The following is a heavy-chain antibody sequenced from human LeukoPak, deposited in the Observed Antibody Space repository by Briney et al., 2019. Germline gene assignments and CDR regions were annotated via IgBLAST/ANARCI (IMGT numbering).Heavy chain of an antibody. CDR2: IRYDGSNK. CDR3: AKWGKGTHGSPNGLYFDY. CDR1: GFIFSSYG. V-gene: IGHV3-30*02. D-gene: IGHD2-15*01. Sequence: TGGSLRLSCAASGFIFSSYGMHWVRQAPGKGLEWVAFIRYDGSNKYYADSVKGRFTISRDNSKNTLYLQMNSLRAEDTAVYYCAKWGKGTHGSPNGLYFDYWGQGTLVTVSS. J-gene: IGHJ4*02.